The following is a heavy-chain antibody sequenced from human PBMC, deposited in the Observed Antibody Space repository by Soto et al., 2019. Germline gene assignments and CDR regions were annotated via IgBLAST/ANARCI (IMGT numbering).Heavy chain of an antibody. V-gene: IGHV1-3*01. CDR1: GYTFTSYA. Sequence: QVQLVQSGAEVKKPGASVKVSCKASGYTFTSYAMHWVRQAPGQRLEWMGWIKAGNGNTKYSQKFQGRVTITRDTSASTAYMELSSLRSEDTAVYYCAREWDYYDSSGYYYYYYGMDVWGQGTTVTVSS. CDR2: IKAGNGNT. J-gene: IGHJ6*02. CDR3: AREWDYYDSSGYYYYYYGMDV. D-gene: IGHD3-22*01.